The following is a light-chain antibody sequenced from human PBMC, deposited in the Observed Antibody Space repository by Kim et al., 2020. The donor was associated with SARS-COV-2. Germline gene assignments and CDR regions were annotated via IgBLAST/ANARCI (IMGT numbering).Light chain of an antibody. CDR1: QSVSSY. CDR2: YAS. Sequence: SPGERATLSCRASQSVSSYLAGYQQKPGQPARVLINYASTSATGIPARISGSGAAGNFSPPTSSREPAEFSVYYCRQGRDGPAVTFGQGTRLEIK. V-gene: IGKV3-11*02. J-gene: IGKJ5*01. CDR3: RQGRDGPAVT.